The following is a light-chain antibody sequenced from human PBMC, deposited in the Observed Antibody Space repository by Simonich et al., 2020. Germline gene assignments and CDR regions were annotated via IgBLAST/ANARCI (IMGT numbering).Light chain of an antibody. CDR1: SGSIASTY. CDR2: EDN. V-gene: IGLV6-57*03. CDR3: QSYDSSNQV. Sequence: NFMLTQPHSVSESPGKTVTISCTRSSGSIASTYVQWNQQRPGSAPPTVIYEDNQRPSGVPDRFSGSIDSSSNSASLTISGLKTEDEADYYCQSYDSSNQVFGGGTKLTVL. J-gene: IGLJ2*01.